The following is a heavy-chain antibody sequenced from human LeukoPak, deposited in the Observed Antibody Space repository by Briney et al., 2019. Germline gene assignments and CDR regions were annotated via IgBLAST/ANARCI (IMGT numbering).Heavy chain of an antibody. D-gene: IGHD3-9*01. J-gene: IGHJ5*02. V-gene: IGHV4-39*07. Sequence: SETLSLTCTVSGGSISFSTYYWGWIRQPPGKGLEWIGSIYYSGSTYYNPSLKSRVTISVDTSKNQFSLKLSSVTAADTAVYYCARDTGNYDILTGPYNWFDPWGQGTLVTVSS. CDR2: IYYSGST. CDR3: ARDTGNYDILTGPYNWFDP. CDR1: GGSISFSTYY.